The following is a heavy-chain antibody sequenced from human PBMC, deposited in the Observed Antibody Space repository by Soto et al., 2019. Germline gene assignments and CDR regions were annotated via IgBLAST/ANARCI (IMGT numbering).Heavy chain of an antibody. Sequence: EVQLVESGGGLVKPGGSLRLSCAASGFTFSSYSMNWVRQAPGKGLEWVSSISSSSSYIYYADSVKGRFTISRDNAKNSLYLQMNSLRAEDTAVYYCARAHAGTTYGMDVWGQGPTVTVSS. J-gene: IGHJ6*02. D-gene: IGHD1-7*01. CDR2: ISSSSSYI. CDR1: GFTFSSYS. V-gene: IGHV3-21*01. CDR3: ARAHAGTTYGMDV.